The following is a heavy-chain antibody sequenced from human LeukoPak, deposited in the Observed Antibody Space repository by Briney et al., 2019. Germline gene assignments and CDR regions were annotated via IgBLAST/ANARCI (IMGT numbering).Heavy chain of an antibody. Sequence: GGSLRLSCAASGFTFSSYAMSWVRQAPGKGLEWVSAISGSGGSTYYADSVKGRFTISRDSSKNTLYLQMNSLRAEDTAVYYCARDTGAYYDSGGLDYWGQGTLVTVSS. CDR2: ISGSGGST. D-gene: IGHD3-22*01. V-gene: IGHV3-23*01. CDR1: GFTFSSYA. CDR3: ARDTGAYYDSGGLDY. J-gene: IGHJ4*02.